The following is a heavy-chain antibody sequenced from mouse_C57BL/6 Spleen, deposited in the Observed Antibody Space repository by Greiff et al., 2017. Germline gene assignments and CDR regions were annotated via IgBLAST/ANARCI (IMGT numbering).Heavy chain of an antibody. J-gene: IGHJ3*01. Sequence: EVQLVESGGGLVKPGGSLKLSCAASGFTFSSYAMSWVRQTPEKRLEWVATISDGGSYTYYPDNVKGRFTISRDNAKNNLYLQMSHLKSEDTAMYYCAREDAYYSNHFADWGKGTLVTVSA. V-gene: IGHV5-4*01. CDR2: ISDGGSYT. D-gene: IGHD2-5*01. CDR1: GFTFSSYA. CDR3: AREDAYYSNHFAD.